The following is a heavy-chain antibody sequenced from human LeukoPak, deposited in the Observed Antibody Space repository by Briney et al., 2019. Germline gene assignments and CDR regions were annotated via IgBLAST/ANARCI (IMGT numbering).Heavy chain of an antibody. Sequence: SETLSLTCAVYGGSFSGYYWSWIRQPPGKGLEWIGEINHSGSTNYNPSPKSRVTISVDTSKNQFSLKLSSVTAADTAVYYCARGKQRYYYYYYGMDVWGQGTTVTVSS. V-gene: IGHV4-34*01. J-gene: IGHJ6*02. D-gene: IGHD1/OR15-1a*01. CDR1: GGSFSGYY. CDR2: INHSGST. CDR3: ARGKQRYYYYYYGMDV.